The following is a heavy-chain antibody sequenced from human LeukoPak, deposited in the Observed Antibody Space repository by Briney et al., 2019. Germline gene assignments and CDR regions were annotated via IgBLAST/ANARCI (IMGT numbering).Heavy chain of an antibody. V-gene: IGHV3-48*03. CDR2: ISSSGSTI. D-gene: IGHD5-18*01. CDR3: ARRYSYGTYYFDY. CDR1: GFTFSSYE. J-gene: IGHJ4*02. Sequence: PGGSLRLSCAASGFTFSSYEMNWVRQAPGKGLEWVSYISSSGSTIYYADSVKGRFTISRDNAKNSLYLQMNSLRAEDTAVYYCARRYSYGTYYFDYWGQGTLVTVSP.